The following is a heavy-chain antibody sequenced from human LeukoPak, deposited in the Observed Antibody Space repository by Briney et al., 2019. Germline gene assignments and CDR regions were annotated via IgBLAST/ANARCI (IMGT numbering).Heavy chain of an antibody. J-gene: IGHJ4*02. CDR2: IWYDGSNK. Sequence: HPGGPLRLSCAASGFTFSSYGMHWVRQAPGKGLEWVAVIWYDGSNKYYADSVKGRFTISRDNSKNTLYLQMNSLRAEDTAVYYCAKGWVGFDYWGQGTLVTVSS. CDR3: AKGWVGFDY. V-gene: IGHV3-33*06. CDR1: GFTFSSYG. D-gene: IGHD2-15*01.